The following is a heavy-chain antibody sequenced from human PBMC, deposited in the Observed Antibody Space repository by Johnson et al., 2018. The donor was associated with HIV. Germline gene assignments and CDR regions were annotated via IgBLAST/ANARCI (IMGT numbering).Heavy chain of an antibody. CDR1: GFTFSSYG. V-gene: IGHV3-30*02. Sequence: QVQLVESGGGVVQPGGSLRLSCAASGFTFSSYGMHWVRQAPGKGLEWVAFIRYDGSNKYYADSVKGRFTISRDNSKNTLYLQMNSLRAEDTAVYYCAKERQLVRAFDIWGQGTMVTVSS. D-gene: IGHD6-6*01. CDR2: IRYDGSNK. CDR3: AKERQLVRAFDI. J-gene: IGHJ3*02.